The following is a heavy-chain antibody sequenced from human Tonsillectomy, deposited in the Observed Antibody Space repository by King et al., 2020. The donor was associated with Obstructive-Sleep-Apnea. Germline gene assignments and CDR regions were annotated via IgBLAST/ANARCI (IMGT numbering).Heavy chain of an antibody. D-gene: IGHD6-13*01. CDR3: ARDPEAAAVLYVDY. J-gene: IGHJ4*02. CDR1: GYTFTGYY. V-gene: IGHV1-2*04. CDR2: INPNSGGT. Sequence: VQLVESGAEVKKPGASVKVSCKASGYTFTGYYMHWVRQAPGQGLEWMGWINPNSGGTNYAQKFQGWVTMTRDTSISTAYMELSRLRSDDTAVYYCARDPEAAAVLYVDYWGQGTLVTVSS.